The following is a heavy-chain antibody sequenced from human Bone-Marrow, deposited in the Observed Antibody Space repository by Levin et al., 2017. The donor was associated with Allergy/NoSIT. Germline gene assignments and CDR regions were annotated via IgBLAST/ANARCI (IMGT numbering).Heavy chain of an antibody. D-gene: IGHD1-26*01. CDR1: GFTFSTYT. CDR3: ARELVEVGIEAY. V-gene: IGHV3-30-3*01. J-gene: IGHJ4*02. Sequence: GGSLRLSCAASGFTFSTYTMHWVRQAPDKGLEGVAVISNDKSNKYYADSVKGRFTISRDNSKNTLYLQMNSLRVEDTAIYYCARELVEVGIEAYWGQGTLVTVSS. CDR2: ISNDKSNK.